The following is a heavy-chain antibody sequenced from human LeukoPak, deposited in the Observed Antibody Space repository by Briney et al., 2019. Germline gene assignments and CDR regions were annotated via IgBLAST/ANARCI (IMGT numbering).Heavy chain of an antibody. V-gene: IGHV3-7*01. CDR2: IKQDGSEK. Sequence: PGESLRLSRAASGFTFSIYLMTWVRQAPGKGLEWVANIKQDGSEKYYVDSLKGRFTISRDNAKNSLYLQMNSLRAEDTAVYYCVRRRCSSTSCFFDYWGQGTLVTVSS. CDR3: VRRRCSSTSCFFDY. J-gene: IGHJ4*02. D-gene: IGHD2-2*01. CDR1: GFTFSIYL.